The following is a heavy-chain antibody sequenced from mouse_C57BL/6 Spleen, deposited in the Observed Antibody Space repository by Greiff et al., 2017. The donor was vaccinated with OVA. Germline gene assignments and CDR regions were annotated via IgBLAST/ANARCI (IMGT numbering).Heavy chain of an antibody. CDR3: ARRGVTTGCY. CDR1: GYTFTSYW. Sequence: QVQLQQPGAELVRPGSSVKLSCKASGYTFTSYWMHWVKQRPIQGLEWIGNIDPSDSETHYNQKFKDKATLTVDKSSSTAYMQLSSLTSEDSAVYYCARRGVTTGCYWGQGTTLTVSS. V-gene: IGHV1-52*01. CDR2: IDPSDSET. D-gene: IGHD2-2*01. J-gene: IGHJ2*01.